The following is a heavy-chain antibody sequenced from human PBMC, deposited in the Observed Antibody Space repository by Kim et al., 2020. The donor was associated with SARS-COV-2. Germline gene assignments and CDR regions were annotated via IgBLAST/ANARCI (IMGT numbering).Heavy chain of an antibody. Sequence: SESTNYNPSLKRRVTISVDTSKNQFSLKLTSVTAADTAVYYCARGVPGYWGQGTLVTVSS. J-gene: IGHJ4*02. CDR2: SEST. V-gene: IGHV4-34*01. CDR3: ARGVPGY.